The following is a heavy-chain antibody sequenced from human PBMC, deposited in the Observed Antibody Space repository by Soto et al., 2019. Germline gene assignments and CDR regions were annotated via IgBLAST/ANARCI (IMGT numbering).Heavy chain of an antibody. CDR1: GSTFSDYY. J-gene: IGHJ4*02. CDR2: ISRSGSVI. V-gene: IGHV3-11*01. CDR3: ESDSYGFDLGY. Sequence: QVQLVESGGGLVKPGVSLRLSCAGSGSTFSDYYMSWIRQAPGKGLECVSYISRSGSVIYYADSGKGRFTISRDDAKNSLYLQTNSLRAEDTAVYYGESDSYGFDLGYGGQGTLVTVSS. D-gene: IGHD4-17*01.